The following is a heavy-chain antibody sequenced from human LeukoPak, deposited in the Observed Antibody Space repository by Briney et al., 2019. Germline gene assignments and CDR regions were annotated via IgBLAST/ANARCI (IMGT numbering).Heavy chain of an antibody. CDR3: ARSVSWNYLSFDY. CDR2: IYSGGST. Sequence: GGSLRLSCAASGFTFSSNYMSWVRQAPGKGLEWVSVIYSGGSTYYADSVKGRFTISRDNSKNTLYLQMNSLRAEDTAVYYCARSVSWNYLSFDYWGQGTLVTVSS. V-gene: IGHV3-53*01. D-gene: IGHD1-7*01. J-gene: IGHJ4*02. CDR1: GFTFSSNY.